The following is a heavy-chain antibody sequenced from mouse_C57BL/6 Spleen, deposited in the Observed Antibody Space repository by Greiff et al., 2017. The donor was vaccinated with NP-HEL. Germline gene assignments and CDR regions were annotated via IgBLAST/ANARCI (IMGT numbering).Heavy chain of an antibody. CDR3: VRHGTVVAYYDAMDY. D-gene: IGHD1-1*01. J-gene: IGHJ4*01. V-gene: IGHV10-1*01. CDR1: GFSFNTYA. Sequence: EVKLMESGGGLVQPQGSLKLSCAASGFSFNTYAMNWVRQAPGKGLEWVARIRSKSNNYATYYADSVKDRCTISRDDSESMLYMQMNTLKTEDTAMYFCVRHGTVVAYYDAMDYWGQGTSVTVSS. CDR2: IRSKSNNYAT.